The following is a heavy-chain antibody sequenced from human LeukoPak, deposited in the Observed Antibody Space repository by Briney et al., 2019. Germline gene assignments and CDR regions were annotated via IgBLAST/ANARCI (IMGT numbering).Heavy chain of an antibody. CDR3: ARDQSGTHDY. Sequence: SETLSLTCTVSGGSISSYYWSWIRQPAGKGLAWIGRIYTSGSTNYNPSLKSRVTMSVDTSKNQFSLKLSSVTAAVTAVYYCARDQSGTHDYWGQGTLVTVSS. CDR2: IYTSGST. V-gene: IGHV4-4*07. J-gene: IGHJ4*02. D-gene: IGHD3-10*01. CDR1: GGSISSYY.